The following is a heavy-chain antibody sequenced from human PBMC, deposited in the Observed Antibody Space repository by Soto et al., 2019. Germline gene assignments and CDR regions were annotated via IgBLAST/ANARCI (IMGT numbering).Heavy chain of an antibody. CDR1: GTIFSSYT. CDR2: IIPILGET. D-gene: IGHD3-16*01. J-gene: IGHJ6*02. CDR3: ARGLGGRMDD. Sequence: QVQLVQSGAEVKKPGSSVRVSCKASGTIFSSYTISWVRQAPGQGLEWMGRIIPILGETNSAQKFQGRVTLTADKSTNTAYMQLNSLRLEETAVYYWARGLGGRMDDWGQGTTVTVSS. V-gene: IGHV1-69*08.